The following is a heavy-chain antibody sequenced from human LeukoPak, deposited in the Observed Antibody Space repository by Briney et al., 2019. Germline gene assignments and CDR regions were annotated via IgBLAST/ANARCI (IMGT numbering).Heavy chain of an antibody. Sequence: PGGSLRLSCAASGFTFRSYAVQWVRQAPGRGLEWVAVVSYDGSNNYYTDSVRGRFTISRDNSKNTLYLQMNSLRAEDTALYYCARDRSLSSFGELFIWGQGTLVTVSS. CDR2: VSYDGSNN. J-gene: IGHJ4*02. CDR1: GFTFRSYA. CDR3: ARDRSLSSFGELFI. V-gene: IGHV3-30*10. D-gene: IGHD3-10*01.